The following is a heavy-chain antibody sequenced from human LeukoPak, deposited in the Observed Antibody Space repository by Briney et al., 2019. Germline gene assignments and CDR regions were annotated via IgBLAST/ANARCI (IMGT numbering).Heavy chain of an antibody. CDR3: VRGYSFGPYGMDV. D-gene: IGHD2-15*01. CDR2: ISDSGGST. Sequence: GGSLRLSCSASGFTFSSYAMHWVRQAPGKGLEYVSAISDSGGSTYYADSVKGRFTISRDNSKNTLYLQMKAEDTAVYFCVRGYSFGPYGMDVWGQGTTVTVSS. CDR1: GFTFSSYA. V-gene: IGHV3-64D*09. J-gene: IGHJ6*02.